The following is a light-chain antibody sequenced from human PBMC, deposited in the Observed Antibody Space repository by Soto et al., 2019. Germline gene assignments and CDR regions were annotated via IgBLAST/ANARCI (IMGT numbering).Light chain of an antibody. Sequence: DIQMTQSPSSLSASVGDRVTITCRARQGISNYLAWYQQKPGKVPKLLIYAASTLQSGVPSRFSGSGSGTDFTVTISSLPPEDVATYYCQKYNSVPHTFGGGTKVESK. CDR1: QGISNY. J-gene: IGKJ4*01. CDR3: QKYNSVPHT. V-gene: IGKV1-27*01. CDR2: AAS.